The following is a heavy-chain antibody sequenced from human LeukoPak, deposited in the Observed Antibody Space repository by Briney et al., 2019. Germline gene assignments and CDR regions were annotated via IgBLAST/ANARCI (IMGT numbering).Heavy chain of an antibody. CDR3: ARQPQEGHVDY. CDR1: GYSFTSYW. J-gene: IGHJ4*02. CDR2: IYPGDSDT. V-gene: IGHV5-51*01. Sequence: GESLQISCKGSGYSFTSYWIAWVRQLPGKGLEWMGIIYPGDSDTRYSPSFQGQVTISADKSISTAFLQWSSLKASDTAMYYCARQPQEGHVDYWGQGTLVTVSS.